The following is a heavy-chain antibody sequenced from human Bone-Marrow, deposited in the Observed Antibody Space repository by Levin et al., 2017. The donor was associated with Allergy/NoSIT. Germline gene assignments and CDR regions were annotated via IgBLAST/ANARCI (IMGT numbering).Heavy chain of an antibody. CDR3: ARDKSGGWYRSWFGP. J-gene: IGHJ5*02. V-gene: IGHV3-9*01. CDR1: GFTFGDYG. CDR2: ISWDGVSV. D-gene: IGHD6-19*01. Sequence: PGGSLRLSCAGSGFTFGDYGMHWVRQTPGKGLEWVSGISWDGVSVGYADSVKGRFTTSRDNAKNSLFLQMNSLRTEDTAFYYCARDKSGGWYRSWFGPWGQGTQLIVSS.